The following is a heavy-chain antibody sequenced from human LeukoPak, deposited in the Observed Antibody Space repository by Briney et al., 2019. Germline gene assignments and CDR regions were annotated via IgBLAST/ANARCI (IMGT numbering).Heavy chain of an antibody. CDR1: GYTFTGYY. CDR3: ARDSADLRFLEWLSIWEYFDY. J-gene: IGHJ4*02. V-gene: IGHV1-2*02. Sequence: ASVKVSCKASGYTFTGYYMHWVRQAPGQGREWMGWINPNSGGTNYAQKFQDRVTMTRDTSISTAYMELSRLRSDDTAVYYCARDSADLRFLEWLSIWEYFDYWGQGTLVTVSS. D-gene: IGHD3-3*01. CDR2: INPNSGGT.